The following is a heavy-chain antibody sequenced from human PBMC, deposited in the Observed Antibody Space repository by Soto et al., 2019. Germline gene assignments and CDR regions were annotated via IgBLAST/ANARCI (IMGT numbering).Heavy chain of an antibody. CDR1: GGTFSSYT. CDR3: AREKVGAYKRGAFDI. D-gene: IGHD1-26*01. V-gene: IGHV1-69*02. CDR2: IIPILGIA. J-gene: IGHJ3*02. Sequence: ASVKVSCKASGGTFSSYTISWVRQAPGQGLEWMGRIIPILGIANYAQKFQGRVTITADKSTSTAYMELSSLRSEDTAVYYCAREKVGAYKRGAFDIWGQGTMVTVSS.